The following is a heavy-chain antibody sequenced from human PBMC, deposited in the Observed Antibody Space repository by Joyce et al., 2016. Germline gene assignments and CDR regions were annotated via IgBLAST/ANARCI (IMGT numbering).Heavy chain of an antibody. CDR3: AKGGVDYYDSSIDY. D-gene: IGHD3-22*01. Sequence: QVQLVESGGGVVQPGRSLRLSCAASGFTFSSFGMHWVRQAPGKGLEWVALITDAGTNRYYADSVKGRFTISRDNSKHTLFLQMNSLRAEDTAVYYCAKGGVDYYDSSIDYWGPGTLVAVSS. J-gene: IGHJ4*02. CDR1: GFTFSSFG. V-gene: IGHV3-30*18. CDR2: ITDAGTNR.